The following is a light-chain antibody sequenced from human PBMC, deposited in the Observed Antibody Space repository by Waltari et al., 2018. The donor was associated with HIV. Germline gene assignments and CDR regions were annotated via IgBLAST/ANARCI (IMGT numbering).Light chain of an antibody. J-gene: IGLJ2*01. CDR2: SNN. CDR1: GSNVGVNF. CDR3: AAWDDSVSGWA. Sequence: QSVLTQAPSASGTPGQRVTLSCSGTGSNVGVNFVSWYQQLPGMAPKLLIYSNNERPSRVPDRFSGSKSGTSASLDISGLRSEDEAVYFCAAWDDSVSGWAFGEGTKVTVL. V-gene: IGLV1-47*01.